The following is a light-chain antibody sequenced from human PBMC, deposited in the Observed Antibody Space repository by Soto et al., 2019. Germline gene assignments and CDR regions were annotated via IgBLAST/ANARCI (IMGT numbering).Light chain of an antibody. CDR2: GDI. CDR3: QSYDSSLSGGV. CDR1: SSNIGARYD. J-gene: IGLJ1*01. Sequence: QSVLTPPASVSGAPGERDTISYTGSSSNIGARYDVHWYQHLPGTAPKLLIYGDINRPSGVPDRLSGSKSGTSAFLAITGLQAEDEADYYCQSYDSSLSGGVFGTGTKVTVL. V-gene: IGLV1-40*01.